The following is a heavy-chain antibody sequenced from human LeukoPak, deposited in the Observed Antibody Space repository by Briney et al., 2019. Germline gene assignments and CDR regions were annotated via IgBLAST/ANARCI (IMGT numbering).Heavy chain of an antibody. CDR1: GYSISSGYY. Sequence: SETLSLTCTVSGYSISSGYYWGWIRQPPGKGLEWIGSIYHSGSTYYNPSLKSRVTISVDTSKNQFSLKLSSVTAADTAVYYFARDLASCAGDCYSDGFDYWGQGTLVTVSS. V-gene: IGHV4-38-2*02. D-gene: IGHD2-21*02. CDR2: IYHSGST. J-gene: IGHJ4*02. CDR3: ARDLASCAGDCYSDGFDY.